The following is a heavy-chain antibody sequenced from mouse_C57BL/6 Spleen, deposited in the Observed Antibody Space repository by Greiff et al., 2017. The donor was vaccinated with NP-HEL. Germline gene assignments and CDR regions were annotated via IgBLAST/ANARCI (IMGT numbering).Heavy chain of an antibody. J-gene: IGHJ1*03. V-gene: IGHV1-55*01. D-gene: IGHD1-1*01. CDR1: GYTFTSYW. Sequence: QVQLQQPGAELVKPGASVKMSCKASGYTFTSYWITWVKQRPGQGLEWIGDIYPGSGSTNYNEKFKSKATLTVDTSSSTAYMQLSSLTSEDSAVYYCAREKGFGLLRYFDVWGTGTTVTVSS. CDR3: AREKGFGLLRYFDV. CDR2: IYPGSGST.